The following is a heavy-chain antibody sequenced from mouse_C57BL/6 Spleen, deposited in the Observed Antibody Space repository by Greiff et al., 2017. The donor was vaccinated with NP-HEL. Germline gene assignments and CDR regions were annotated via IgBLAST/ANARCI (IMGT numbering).Heavy chain of an antibody. CDR1: GYTFTSYW. CDR2: IDPSDSYT. CDR3: ARSDYDDAAWFAY. D-gene: IGHD2-4*01. V-gene: IGHV1-59*01. J-gene: IGHJ3*01. Sequence: VQLQQPGAELVRPGTSVKLSCKASGYTFTSYWMHWVKQRPGQGLEWIGVIDPSDSYTNYNQKFKGKATLTVDTSSSTAYMQLSSLTSEDSAVYYCARSDYDDAAWFAYWGQGTLVTVSA.